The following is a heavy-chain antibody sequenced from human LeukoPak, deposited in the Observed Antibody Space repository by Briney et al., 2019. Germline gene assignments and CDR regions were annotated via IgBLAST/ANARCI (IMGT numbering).Heavy chain of an antibody. D-gene: IGHD3-9*01. CDR2: IKQDGSEK. V-gene: IGHV3-7*01. Sequence: GGSLRLSCAASGFTFSSYWMSWVRQAPGKGLEWVANIKQDGSEKYYVDSVKGRFTISRDNAKNSLYLQMNSLRAEDTAVYYCARGVSGYPYYFDYWGQGTLVTVSS. CDR1: GFTFSSYW. J-gene: IGHJ4*02. CDR3: ARGVSGYPYYFDY.